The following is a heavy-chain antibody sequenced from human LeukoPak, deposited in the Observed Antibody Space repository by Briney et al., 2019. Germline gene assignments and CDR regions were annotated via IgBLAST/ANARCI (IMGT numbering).Heavy chain of an antibody. Sequence: GGSLRLSGAASGFTFSDYAMSWVRQAPGTGLEFVSVISPNGGITCYADSVKGRFTISRDNSRNTLYLQMNSLRAEDTAVYFCAKDGHTTVTYDYWGQGTLVTVSS. CDR1: GFTFSDYA. CDR2: ISPNGGIT. V-gene: IGHV3-23*01. D-gene: IGHD4-17*01. J-gene: IGHJ4*02. CDR3: AKDGHTTVTYDY.